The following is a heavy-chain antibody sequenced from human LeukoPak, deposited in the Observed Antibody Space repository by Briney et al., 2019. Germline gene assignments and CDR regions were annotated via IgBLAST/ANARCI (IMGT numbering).Heavy chain of an antibody. V-gene: IGHV3-21*01. Sequence: GGSLRLPCAASGFTFSSYSMNWVRQAPGKGLEWVSSISSSSSYIYYADSVKGRFTISRDNAKNSLYLQMNSLRAEDTAVYYCARDGVVGATDYWGQGTLVTVSS. CDR2: ISSSSSYI. CDR3: ARDGVVGATDY. J-gene: IGHJ4*02. D-gene: IGHD1-26*01. CDR1: GFTFSSYS.